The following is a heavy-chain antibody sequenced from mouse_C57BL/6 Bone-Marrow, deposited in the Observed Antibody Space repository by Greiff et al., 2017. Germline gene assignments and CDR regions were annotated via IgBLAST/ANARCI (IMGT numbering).Heavy chain of an antibody. V-gene: IGHV1-81*01. CDR2: IYPRSGNT. J-gene: IGHJ2*01. D-gene: IGHD1-1*01. CDR3: ARSTVVATNFDY. Sequence: QVQLQQSGAELARPGASVKLSCKGSGYTFTSYGISWVKQRTGQGLEWIGEIYPRSGNTYYNEKFKGKATLTADKSSSTAYMELRSLTSEASAVYFCARSTVVATNFDYWGQGTTLAVSS. CDR1: GYTFTSYG.